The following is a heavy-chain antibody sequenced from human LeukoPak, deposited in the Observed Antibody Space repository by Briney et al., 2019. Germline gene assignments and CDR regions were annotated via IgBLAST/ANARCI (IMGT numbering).Heavy chain of an antibody. CDR1: GGSISSGSYY. CDR2: IYTSGST. D-gene: IGHD3-3*01. J-gene: IGHJ5*02. V-gene: IGHV4-61*02. CDR3: AREVLEWFWFDP. Sequence: SETLSLTCTVSGGSISSGSYYWSWIRQPAGKGLEWIGRIYTSGSTNYNPSLKGRVTISVDTSKNQFSLKLSSVTAADTAVYYCAREVLEWFWFDPWGQGTLVTVSS.